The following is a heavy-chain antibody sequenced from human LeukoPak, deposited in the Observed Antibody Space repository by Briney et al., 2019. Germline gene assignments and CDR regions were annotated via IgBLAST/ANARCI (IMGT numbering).Heavy chain of an antibody. Sequence: SETLSLTCTVSGGSISSRSYYWGWIRQPPGKGLEWIGSIFYSGTTYYNPSLKSRVTMSVDTSKNHLSLKLSSVTAADTAVYYCARDIAVAGTGTFDIWGQGILVTVSS. CDR1: GGSISSRSYY. CDR2: IFYSGTT. D-gene: IGHD6-19*01. J-gene: IGHJ3*02. V-gene: IGHV4-39*07. CDR3: ARDIAVAGTGTFDI.